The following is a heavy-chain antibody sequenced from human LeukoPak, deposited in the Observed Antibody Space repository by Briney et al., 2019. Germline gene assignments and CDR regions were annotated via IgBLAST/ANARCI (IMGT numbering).Heavy chain of an antibody. CDR1: GGTFSSYA. V-gene: IGHV1-69*04. D-gene: IGHD3-22*01. CDR2: IIPILGIA. CDR3: ATEGGSGYFDY. J-gene: IGHJ4*02. Sequence: ASVKVSCKASGGTFSSYAISWVRQAPGQGLEWMGRIIPILGIANYAQKFQGRVKITEDKSTSTVYMELSSLRSEDTAVYYCATEGGSGYFDYWGQGTLVTVSS.